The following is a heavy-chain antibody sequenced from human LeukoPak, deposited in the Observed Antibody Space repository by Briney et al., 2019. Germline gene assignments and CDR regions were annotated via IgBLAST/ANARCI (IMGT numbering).Heavy chain of an antibody. D-gene: IGHD3-22*01. J-gene: IGHJ4*02. CDR1: GFTFSSYG. CDR3: AKDAKGRRITMIVAGYDY. Sequence: GGSLRLSCAASGFTFSSYGMHWVRQAPGKGLEWVAVISYDGSNKYYADSVKGRFTISRDNSKNTLYLQMNSLRAEDTAVYYCAKDAKGRRITMIVAGYDYWGQGTLVTVSS. CDR2: ISYDGSNK. V-gene: IGHV3-30*18.